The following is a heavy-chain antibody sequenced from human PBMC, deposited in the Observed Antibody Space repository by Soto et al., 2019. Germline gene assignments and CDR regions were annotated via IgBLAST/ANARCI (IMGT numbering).Heavy chain of an antibody. J-gene: IGHJ4*02. CDR3: ARDLGSGYGPGDY. CDR2: IISIFGTP. CDR1: GGTFNSYV. D-gene: IGHD5-12*01. V-gene: IGHV1-69*12. Sequence: QVQLVQSGAEVKKPGSSVKVSCKASGGTFNSYVFNWVRQAPGQGLEWMGGIISIFGTPNYGQKFQGRVTIPADESTSTVSLELSSPTSEDTAIFYCARDLGSGYGPGDYWGQGTLVTVSS.